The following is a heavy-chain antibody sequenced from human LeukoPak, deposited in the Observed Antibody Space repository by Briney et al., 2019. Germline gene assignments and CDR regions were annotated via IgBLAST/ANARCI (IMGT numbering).Heavy chain of an antibody. CDR3: ARDKEGVAGPAY. J-gene: IGHJ4*02. V-gene: IGHV3-7*05. CDR1: GFSFSNYW. Sequence: QPGGFLRLSCAASGFSFSNYWMSWVRQAPGKGLEWVANMNGDGSEKYYVGSVKGRFTISRDNAKNSLFLQMNSLRAEDTAVYYCARDKEGVAGPAYWGQGTLVTVSS. D-gene: IGHD6-19*01. CDR2: MNGDGSEK.